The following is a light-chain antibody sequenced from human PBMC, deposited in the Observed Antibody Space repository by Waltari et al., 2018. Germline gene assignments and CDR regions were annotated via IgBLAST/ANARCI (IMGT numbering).Light chain of an antibody. CDR3: QQYNSFPWT. Sequence: DIQMTQSPSTLSASVGDRVTITCRASQNINYWLAWYQQKPGKAPNLLIYKASSLESGVPSRFSGSGSGTEFNITISSLQPGDFATYYCQQYNSFPWTFGQGTKVEIK. CDR1: QNINYW. J-gene: IGKJ1*01. CDR2: KAS. V-gene: IGKV1-5*03.